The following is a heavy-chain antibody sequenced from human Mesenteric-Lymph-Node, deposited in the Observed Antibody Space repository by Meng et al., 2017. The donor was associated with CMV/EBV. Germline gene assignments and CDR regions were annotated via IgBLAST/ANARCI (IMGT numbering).Heavy chain of an antibody. D-gene: IGHD5-12*01. Sequence: VSGGSVSSGSSYSRSIRQPPGKGLEWIGYIYYSGSTTYNPSLKSRVTISVDTSKNQFSLKLSSVTAADTAVYYCARDMVATNWYFDLWGRGTLVTVSS. J-gene: IGHJ2*01. V-gene: IGHV4-61*01. CDR1: GGSVSSGSSY. CDR3: ARDMVATNWYFDL. CDR2: IYYSGST.